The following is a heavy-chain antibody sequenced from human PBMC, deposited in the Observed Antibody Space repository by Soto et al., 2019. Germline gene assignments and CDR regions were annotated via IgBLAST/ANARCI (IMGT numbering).Heavy chain of an antibody. CDR3: ASVTFGGVVLAH. Sequence: PSETLSLTCTASAASFSKYYWSWIRQPQGKGLEWLGYIYFNGNTNYNTSLKRRVTISIDTSKKQISLNLTSVTDADTAVYYWASVTFGGVVLAHWGQGTLVTVSS. J-gene: IGHJ4*02. V-gene: IGHV4-59*01. CDR1: AASFSKYY. D-gene: IGHD3-16*01. CDR2: IYFNGNT.